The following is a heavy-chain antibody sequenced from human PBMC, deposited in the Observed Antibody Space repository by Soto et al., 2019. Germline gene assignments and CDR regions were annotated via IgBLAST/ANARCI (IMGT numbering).Heavy chain of an antibody. CDR1: GFTFSSFA. CDR3: AKDLTLGIVGAWGHYFEY. Sequence: QVQLVESGGGVLQPGRSLRLSCAASGFTFSSFAMHWVRQAPGKGLEWVAFISYDGSNTYYADSVKGRVTISRDNSKNTVYLEINSLRAEDRAVYHCAKDLTLGIVGAWGHYFEYWGQGPLVTVSS. V-gene: IGHV3-30-3*01. CDR2: ISYDGSNT. J-gene: IGHJ4*02. D-gene: IGHD1-26*01.